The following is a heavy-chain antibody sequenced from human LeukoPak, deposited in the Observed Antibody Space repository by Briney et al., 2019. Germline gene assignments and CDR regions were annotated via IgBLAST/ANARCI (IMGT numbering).Heavy chain of an antibody. Sequence: SVKVSCKASGGTFSSYAISWVRQAPGQGLEWMGGIIPIFGTANYAQKFQGRVTIATDESTSTAYMELSSLRSEDTAAYYCARDGASGNYVVYWGQGTLVTVSS. CDR2: IIPIFGTA. J-gene: IGHJ4*02. CDR1: GGTFSSYA. D-gene: IGHD3-10*01. CDR3: ARDGASGNYVVY. V-gene: IGHV1-69*05.